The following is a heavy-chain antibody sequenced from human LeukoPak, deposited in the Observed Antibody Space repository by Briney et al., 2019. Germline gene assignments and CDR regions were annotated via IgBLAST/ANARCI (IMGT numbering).Heavy chain of an antibody. J-gene: IGHJ4*02. CDR1: GGSISSYY. V-gene: IGHV4-59*01. Sequence: SETLSLTCTVSGGSISSYYWSWLRQPPGKGLEWIGYIYYSGSTNYNPSLKSRFTISVDTSKNQFSLKLSSVTAADTAVYYCIRNFDYWGQGTLVTVSS. CDR2: IYYSGST. CDR3: IRNFDY.